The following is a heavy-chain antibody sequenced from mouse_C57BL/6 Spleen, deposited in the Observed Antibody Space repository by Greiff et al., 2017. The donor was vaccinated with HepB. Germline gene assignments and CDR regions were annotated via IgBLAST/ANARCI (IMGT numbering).Heavy chain of an antibody. V-gene: IGHV1-80*01. CDR3: ARDYYGPNYYAMDY. CDR1: GYAFSSYW. Sequence: QVQLQQSGAELVKPGASVKISCKASGYAFSSYWMNWVKQRPGKGLEWIGQIYPGDGDTNYNGKFKGKATLTADKSSSTAYMQLSSLTSEDSAVYFCARDYYGPNYYAMDYWGQGTSGTVSS. CDR2: IYPGDGDT. D-gene: IGHD1-1*01. J-gene: IGHJ4*01.